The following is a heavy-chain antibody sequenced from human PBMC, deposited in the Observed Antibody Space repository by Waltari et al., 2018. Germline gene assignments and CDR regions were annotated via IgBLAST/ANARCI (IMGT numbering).Heavy chain of an antibody. D-gene: IGHD6-6*01. CDR3: ARGQGKGRSSSSVGY. J-gene: IGHJ4*02. V-gene: IGHV4-34*01. Sequence: QVQLQQWGAGLLKPSETLSLTCAVYGGSFSGYYWSWIRQPPGKGLEWIGEINHSGSTNCNPALKSRGPRSGDTSKNQFSLKLSSVTAADTAVYYCARGQGKGRSSSSVGYWGQGTLVTVSS. CDR2: INHSGST. CDR1: GGSFSGYY.